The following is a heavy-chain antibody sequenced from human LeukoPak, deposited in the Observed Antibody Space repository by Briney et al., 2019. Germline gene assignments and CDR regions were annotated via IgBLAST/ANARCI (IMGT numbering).Heavy chain of an antibody. V-gene: IGHV4-59*08. Sequence: SETLSLTCTVSGGSINSHYWSWIRQPPGKGLQWIGDIYYSERTNYNPSLRSRVTISVDTSKNQLSLKLTSVLAADTAMYYCVRRDNTGWNYFDHWGQGILGTVSS. CDR1: GGSINSHY. CDR2: IYYSERT. J-gene: IGHJ4*02. D-gene: IGHD6-19*01. CDR3: VRRDNTGWNYFDH.